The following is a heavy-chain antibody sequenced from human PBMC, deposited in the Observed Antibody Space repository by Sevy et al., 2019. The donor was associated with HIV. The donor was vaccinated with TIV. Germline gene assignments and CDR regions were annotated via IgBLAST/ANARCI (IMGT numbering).Heavy chain of an antibody. V-gene: IGHV3-30-3*01. J-gene: IGHJ6*02. D-gene: IGHD3-22*01. CDR3: ARGDSSGYYYDPYYYGMDV. CDR1: GFTFSSYA. CDR2: ISYDGSNK. Sequence: GGSLRLTCAASGFTFSSYAMQWVRQAPGKGLEWVAVISYDGSNKYYADSVKGRFTISRDNSKNTLYLQMNSLRAEDTAVYYCARGDSSGYYYDPYYYGMDVWGQGTTVTVSS.